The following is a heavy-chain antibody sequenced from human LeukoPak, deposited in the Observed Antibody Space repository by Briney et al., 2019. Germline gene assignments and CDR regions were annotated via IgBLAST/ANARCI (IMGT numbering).Heavy chain of an antibody. J-gene: IGHJ4*02. CDR3: AGHVWGYFDY. V-gene: IGHV4-38-2*02. CDR2: IYHSGST. D-gene: IGHD3-16*01. CDR1: GYSISSGYY. Sequence: SETLSLTCTVSGYSISSGYYWGWIRQPPGKGLEWIGTIYHSGSTYYNPSVKSRVTISVDTSKNQFSLKLSSVTAADTAVYYCAGHVWGYFDYWGQGTLVTVSS.